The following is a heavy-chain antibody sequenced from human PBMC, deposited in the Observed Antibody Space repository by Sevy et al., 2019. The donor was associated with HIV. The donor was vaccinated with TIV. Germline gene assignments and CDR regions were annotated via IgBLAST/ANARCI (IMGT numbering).Heavy chain of an antibody. Sequence: ASVKVSCKASGYTFTSYGISWVRQAPGQGLEWMGWISAYNGNTNYAQRLQGRVTMTTDTSTSTAYMELGSLRSDDTAVYYCARWVGLGPIVVVPAAMGGWFDPWGQGTLVTVSS. CDR1: GYTFTSYG. CDR2: ISAYNGNT. V-gene: IGHV1-18*01. CDR3: ARWVGLGPIVVVPAAMGGWFDP. D-gene: IGHD2-2*01. J-gene: IGHJ5*02.